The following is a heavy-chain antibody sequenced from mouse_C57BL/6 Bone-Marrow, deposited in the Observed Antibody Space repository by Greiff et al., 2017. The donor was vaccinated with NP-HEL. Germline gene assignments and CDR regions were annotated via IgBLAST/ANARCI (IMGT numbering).Heavy chain of an antibody. J-gene: IGHJ4*01. Sequence: QVQLQQPGAELVKPGASVKVSCKASGYTFTSYWMHWVKQRPGQGLEWIGRLHPSDSDTTYIQQFKGKATLTVAKSSSTAYMQLSSLTSEDSAVYYCAISGKTEPQWGAMDYWGQGTSVTVSS. D-gene: IGHD1-1*01. V-gene: IGHV1-74*01. CDR3: AISGKTEPQWGAMDY. CDR2: LHPSDSDT. CDR1: GYTFTSYW.